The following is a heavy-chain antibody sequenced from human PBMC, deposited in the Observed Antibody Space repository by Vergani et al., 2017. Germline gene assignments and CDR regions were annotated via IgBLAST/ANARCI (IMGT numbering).Heavy chain of an antibody. Sequence: QVQLQQWGGGLLKPSETLSLICVVNGGSFTSYHWTWIRQSPGEGLGWVGDIDHTGRPDYNPSLKSRRTMSVDKYRNQFPLTLNSETATDPAIYFCARVNTETYGLLCYYYYMDVWGEGTAVAVS. J-gene: IGHJ6*03. CDR3: ARVNTETYGLLCYYYYMDV. V-gene: IGHV4-34*01. D-gene: IGHD4-11*01. CDR2: IDHTGRP. CDR1: GGSFTSYH.